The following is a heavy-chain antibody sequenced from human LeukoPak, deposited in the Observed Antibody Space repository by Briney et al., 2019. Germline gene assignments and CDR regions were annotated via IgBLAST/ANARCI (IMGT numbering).Heavy chain of an antibody. J-gene: IGHJ5*02. D-gene: IGHD4-17*01. CDR2: IRYDGSNK. CDR1: GFTFSSYG. V-gene: IGHV3-30*02. CDR3: GYGDYRAPNWFDP. Sequence: GGSLRLSCAASGFTFSSYGMHWVRQAPGKGLEWVAFIRYDGSNKYYADSVKGRYTISRDNSKNTLYLQMNSLRAEDTAVYYCGYGDYRAPNWFDPWGQGTLVTVSS.